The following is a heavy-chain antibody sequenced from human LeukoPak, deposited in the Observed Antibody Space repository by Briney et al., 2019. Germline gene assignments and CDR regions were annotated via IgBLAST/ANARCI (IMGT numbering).Heavy chain of an antibody. J-gene: IGHJ4*02. Sequence: GESLKIPCKGSGYHFTNYWIGWVRQMPGKGLEWMGIIYPGDSDTRYNSSFQGQVTISADRSINTACLQWNSLRASDTAIYYCARQESSRGYSGYYDWGQGTLVTVSS. V-gene: IGHV5-51*01. D-gene: IGHD3-22*01. CDR2: IYPGDSDT. CDR3: ARQESSRGYSGYYD. CDR1: GYHFTNYW.